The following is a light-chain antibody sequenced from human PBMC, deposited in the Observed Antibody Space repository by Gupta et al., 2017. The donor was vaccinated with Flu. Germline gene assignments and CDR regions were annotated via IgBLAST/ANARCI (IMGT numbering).Light chain of an antibody. V-gene: IGLV2-14*01. CDR3: MSYTTRITYV. Sequence: QPALTQPASVSGSPGQTITMSCTGTSSDVGNYDYVSWYQQHPGKAPKLMIYEVNNRPSGVSDRFSGSKSGTTASLTISGLQAEDEADYYCMSYTTRITYVFGSGTKVTVL. J-gene: IGLJ1*01. CDR2: EVN. CDR1: SSDVGNYDY.